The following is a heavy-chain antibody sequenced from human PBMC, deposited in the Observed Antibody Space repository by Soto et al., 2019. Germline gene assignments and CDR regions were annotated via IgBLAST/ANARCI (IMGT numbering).Heavy chain of an antibody. CDR3: ARIRGYYYGLDL. CDR2: ITGTGGNT. V-gene: IGHV3-23*01. Sequence: EEELLESGGGLVQPGGSLRLSCVASGFTLSTYGMTWVRQAPGKGLEWVSAITGTGGNTYYVDSMKGRFTVSRDNSKNMLYLQVNSLRAEDTAVYYCARIRGYYYGLDLWGQGTTVTVSS. CDR1: GFTLSTYG. J-gene: IGHJ6*02.